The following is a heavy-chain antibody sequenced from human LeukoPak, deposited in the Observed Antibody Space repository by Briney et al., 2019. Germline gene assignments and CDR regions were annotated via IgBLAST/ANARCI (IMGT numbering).Heavy chain of an antibody. CDR1: GFTFSNYW. V-gene: IGHV3-7*01. CDR3: ARDLAAWDV. CDR2: INPDGSEK. Sequence: QTGGSLRLSCAASGFTFSNYWMSWVRQAPGKGLEWVANINPDGSEKYSVESVTGRFTISRDNVENTMFLEMNNLRAEDSGVYYCARDLAAWDVWGKGTTVTVSS. J-gene: IGHJ6*04.